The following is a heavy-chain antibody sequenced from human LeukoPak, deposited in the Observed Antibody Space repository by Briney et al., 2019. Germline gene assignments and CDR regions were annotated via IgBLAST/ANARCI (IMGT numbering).Heavy chain of an antibody. CDR2: FDPEDGET. CDR1: GYTLTELS. D-gene: IGHD6-25*01. Sequence: ASVKVSCKVSGYTLTELSMHWVRQAPGKGLEWMGGFDPEDGETIYAQKFQGRVTMTGNTAISTAYMELSSLRSEDTAVYYCASGPRRNWFDPWGQGTLVTVSS. CDR3: ASGPRRNWFDP. V-gene: IGHV1-24*01. J-gene: IGHJ5*02.